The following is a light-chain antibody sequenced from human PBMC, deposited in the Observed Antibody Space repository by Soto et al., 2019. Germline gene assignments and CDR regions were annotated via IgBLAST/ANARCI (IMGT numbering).Light chain of an antibody. CDR3: SSYTSSGTVL. V-gene: IGLV2-14*01. J-gene: IGLJ2*01. Sequence: QSALTHPASVSGSPGQSITISCTGTSSDVGGYNYVSWYQQHPGKAPKLMIYDVSNRPSGVSNRFSGSKSGNTASLTISGLQAEDEADYYCSSYTSSGTVLFGGGTKVTVL. CDR2: DVS. CDR1: SSDVGGYNY.